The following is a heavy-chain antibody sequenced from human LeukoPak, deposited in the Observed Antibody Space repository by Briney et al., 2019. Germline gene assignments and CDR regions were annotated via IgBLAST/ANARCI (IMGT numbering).Heavy chain of an antibody. CDR1: GFMFSSYG. CDR3: ARGQLAPYYGMDV. J-gene: IGHJ6*02. V-gene: IGHV3-30*19. CDR2: ISYDGSNK. Sequence: PGKSLRLSCAASGFMFSSYGMHWVRQAPGKGLEWVAVISYDGSNKYYADSVKGRFTISRDNSKNTLYLQMNSLRAEDTAVYYCARGQLAPYYGMDVWGQGTTVTVSS. D-gene: IGHD6-13*01.